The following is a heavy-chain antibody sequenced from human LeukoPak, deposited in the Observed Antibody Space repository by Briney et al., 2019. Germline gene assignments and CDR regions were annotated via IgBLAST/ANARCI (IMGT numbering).Heavy chain of an antibody. Sequence: SVKVSCKASGGTFSSYAISWVRQAPGQGIEWMGGIIPIFGTANYAQKFQGRVTITADKSTSTAYMELRSLRSDDTAVYYCARDSPYDSSGFGDAFDIWGQGTMVTVSS. CDR3: ARDSPYDSSGFGDAFDI. J-gene: IGHJ3*02. V-gene: IGHV1-69*06. D-gene: IGHD3-22*01. CDR1: GGTFSSYA. CDR2: IIPIFGTA.